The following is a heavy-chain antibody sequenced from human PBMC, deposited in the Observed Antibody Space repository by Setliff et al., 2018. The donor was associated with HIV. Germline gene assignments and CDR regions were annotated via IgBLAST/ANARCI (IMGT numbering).Heavy chain of an antibody. Sequence: ASVKVSCKASGYSFTSYGLSWVRQAPGQGLEWMGSITTYNGGTNYAQKFQGRVTMTTDTSTSTAYMELRSLRSDDTAVYYCTRGGYSGAFLDSFDIWGQGTMVTVSS. CDR2: ITTYNGGT. V-gene: IGHV1-18*01. D-gene: IGHD1-26*01. J-gene: IGHJ3*02. CDR1: GYSFTSYG. CDR3: TRGGYSGAFLDSFDI.